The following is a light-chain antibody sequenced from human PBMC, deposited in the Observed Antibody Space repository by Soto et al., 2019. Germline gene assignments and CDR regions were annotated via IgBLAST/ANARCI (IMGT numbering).Light chain of an antibody. Sequence: QLVLTQSSSASASLGSSVKLTCTLSRGHSSYIIAWHQQQPGKAPRYLMNLEGSGSFNKGSGVPDRFSGSSSGADRYLTISNLQFEDEADYYCETWDINTHVVFGGGTKVTVL. J-gene: IGLJ2*01. V-gene: IGLV4-60*02. CDR1: RGHSSYI. CDR3: ETWDINTHVV. CDR2: LEGSGSF.